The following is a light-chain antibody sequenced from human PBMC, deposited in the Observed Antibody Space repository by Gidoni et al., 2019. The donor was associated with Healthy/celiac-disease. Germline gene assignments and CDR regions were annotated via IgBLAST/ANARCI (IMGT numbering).Light chain of an antibody. J-gene: IGKJ3*01. CDR2: AAS. Sequence: DIQLTQSPSFLSASVGDRVTITCRASQGISSYLAWYQQKPGKAPKLLIYAASTLQSGVPSRFSGSGSGTEFTLTISSLQPEDFATYYCQQLNSYRFXPXTKVXIK. CDR3: QQLNSYR. CDR1: QGISSY. V-gene: IGKV1-9*01.